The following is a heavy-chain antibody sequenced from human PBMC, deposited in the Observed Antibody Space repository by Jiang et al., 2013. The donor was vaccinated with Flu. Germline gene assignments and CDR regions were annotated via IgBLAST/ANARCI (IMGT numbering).Heavy chain of an antibody. V-gene: IGHV1-3*01. CDR3: ARAKGYSDWFDP. J-gene: IGHJ5*02. Sequence: SGAEVKKPGASVKVSCKASGYTFTSYAMHWVRQAPGQRLEWTGWINAGNGNTKYSQKFQGRVTITRDTSASTAYMELSSLRSEDTAVYYCARAKGYSDWFDPWGQGTLVTVSS. CDR1: GYTFTSYA. D-gene: IGHD6-13*01. CDR2: INAGNGNT.